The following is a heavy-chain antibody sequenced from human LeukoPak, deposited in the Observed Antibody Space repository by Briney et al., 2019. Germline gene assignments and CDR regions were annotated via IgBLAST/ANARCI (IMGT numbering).Heavy chain of an antibody. Sequence: PSETLSLTCTVSGDSISGYYWSWIRQPPGKGLEWIGYIYYSGSTNYNPSLKSRVTISLDTSKSQFSLKLSSVTAADTAVYYCARGGPPVTIFGVVISWFDPWGQGTLFTVSS. V-gene: IGHV4-59*01. D-gene: IGHD3-3*01. J-gene: IGHJ5*02. CDR3: ARGGPPVTIFGVVISWFDP. CDR2: IYYSGST. CDR1: GDSISGYY.